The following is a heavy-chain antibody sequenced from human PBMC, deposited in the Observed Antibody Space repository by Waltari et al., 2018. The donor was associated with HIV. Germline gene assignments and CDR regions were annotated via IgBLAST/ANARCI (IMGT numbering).Heavy chain of an antibody. CDR1: GFTLSDSY. CDR3: ARDFDARLTGTPSGAMDV. D-gene: IGHD1-7*01. V-gene: IGHV3-11*01. CDR2: ISGSDSAT. Sequence: VQLVESGGGLVKPGGSLRLSCAASGFTLSDSYMNWIRQAPGRGLEWVSYISGSDSATYYSDSVKGPLTISRDNPKNTLYLQLNSLRAEDTAVYYCARDFDARLTGTPSGAMDVWGQGTTVTVSS. J-gene: IGHJ6*02.